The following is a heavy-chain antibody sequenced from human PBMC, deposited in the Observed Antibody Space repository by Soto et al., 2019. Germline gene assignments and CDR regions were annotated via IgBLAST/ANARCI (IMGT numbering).Heavy chain of an antibody. J-gene: IGHJ6*02. Sequence: GASVKVSCKASGGTFSSYAISWVRQAPGQGLEWMGGIIPIFGTANYAQKFQGRVTITADKSTSTAYMGLSSLRSEDTAVYYCARGGYESAYYYYGMDVWGQGTTVTVSS. CDR1: GGTFSSYA. CDR3: ARGGYESAYYYYGMDV. V-gene: IGHV1-69*06. CDR2: IIPIFGTA. D-gene: IGHD5-12*01.